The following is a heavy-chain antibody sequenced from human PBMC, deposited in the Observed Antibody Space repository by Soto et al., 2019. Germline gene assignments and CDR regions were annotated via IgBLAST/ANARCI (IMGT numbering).Heavy chain of an antibody. Sequence: GGSLRLSCAASGFTFSSYAMSWVRQAPGKGLEWVSAISGSGGSTYYADSVKGRFTISRDNSKNTLYLQMNSLRAEDTAVYYCAKDILIRGYCSGGSCYFGYWGQGTLVTVSS. V-gene: IGHV3-23*01. J-gene: IGHJ4*02. CDR2: ISGSGGST. D-gene: IGHD2-15*01. CDR1: GFTFSSYA. CDR3: AKDILIRGYCSGGSCYFGY.